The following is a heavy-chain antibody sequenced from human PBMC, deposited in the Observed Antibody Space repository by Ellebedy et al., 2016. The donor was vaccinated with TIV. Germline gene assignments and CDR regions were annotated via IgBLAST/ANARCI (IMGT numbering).Heavy chain of an antibody. CDR3: ARVNSGDNPDY. CDR2: INQEGSQK. CDR1: GFTFRDYW. J-gene: IGHJ4*02. V-gene: IGHV3-7*03. D-gene: IGHD1-1*01. Sequence: GESLKISCVGSGFTFRDYWMTSVRQAPGKGLEWVANINQEGSQKRYVDSVEGRFTISRDDVKASVFLQMSNLRAEDTAVYYCARVNSGDNPDYWGQGTLVTVSS.